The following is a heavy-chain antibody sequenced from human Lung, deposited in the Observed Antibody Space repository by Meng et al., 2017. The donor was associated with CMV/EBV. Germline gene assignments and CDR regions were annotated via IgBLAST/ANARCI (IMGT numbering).Heavy chain of an antibody. J-gene: IGHJ6*02. CDR1: GFTFSSYW. CDR3: ARDFDYDGWSGYYTNGMDV. D-gene: IGHD3-3*01. V-gene: IGHV3-74*01. Sequence: GESXKISXAASGFTFSSYWMHWVRQAPGKGLVWVSRINSDGSSTSYADSVKGRFTISRDNAKNTLYLQMNSLRAEDTAVYYCARDFDYDGWSGYYTNGMDVWGQGXTVTVSS. CDR2: INSDGSST.